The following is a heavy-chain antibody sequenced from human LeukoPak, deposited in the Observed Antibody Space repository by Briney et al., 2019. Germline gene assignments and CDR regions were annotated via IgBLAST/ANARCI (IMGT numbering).Heavy chain of an antibody. V-gene: IGHV4-59*08. J-gene: IGHJ3*02. Sequence: SETLSLACTVSGGSISSYYWSWIRQPPGKGLEWIGYIYYSGSTNYNPSLKSRVTISVDTSKNQFSLKLSSVTAADTAVYYCARSHCSSTSCHNDAFDIWGQGTMVTVSS. CDR1: GGSISSYY. D-gene: IGHD2-2*01. CDR2: IYYSGST. CDR3: ARSHCSSTSCHNDAFDI.